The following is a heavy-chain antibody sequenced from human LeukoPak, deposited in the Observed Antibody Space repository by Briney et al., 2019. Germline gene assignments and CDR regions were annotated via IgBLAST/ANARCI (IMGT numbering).Heavy chain of an antibody. V-gene: IGHV3-53*01. CDR2: LYSGSDT. D-gene: IGHD5-24*01. CDR3: ARVGDHFHWYLDL. CDR1: SLTVSTKY. J-gene: IGHJ2*01. Sequence: TGGSLTLSCAASSLTVSTKYMNWVRQAPGKGLEWVSILYSGSDTYYADSVKGRFTISRDSSKNMLFLHMNSLRAEDTAVYYCARVGDHFHWYLDLWGRGTLVTVSS.